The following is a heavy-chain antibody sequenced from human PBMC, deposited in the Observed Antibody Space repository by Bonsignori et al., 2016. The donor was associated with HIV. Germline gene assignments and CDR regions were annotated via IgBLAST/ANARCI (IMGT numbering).Heavy chain of an antibody. D-gene: IGHD5-12*01. V-gene: IGHV3-21*01. J-gene: IGHJ4*02. CDR3: VRGTNIVVVSGSILVGGDY. CDR2: ISSSSRYI. Sequence: WIRQPPGKGLEWVSTISSSSRYIYYADSMKGRFTVSRDNAKNSLYLQMNSLRAEDTAVYYCVRGTNIVVVSGSILVGGDYWGQGTLVTVSS.